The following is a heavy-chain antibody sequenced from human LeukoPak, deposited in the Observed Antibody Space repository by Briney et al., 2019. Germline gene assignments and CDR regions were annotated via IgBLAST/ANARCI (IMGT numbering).Heavy chain of an antibody. Sequence: ASVKVSCKASGYTFTSYDINWVRQATGQGLEWMGWMNPNSGNTGYAQKFQGRVIMTEDTSTDTAYMELSSLRSEDTAVYYCAILRYFDWLPRTYYFDYWGQGTLVTVSS. CDR1: GYTFTSYD. CDR3: AILRYFDWLPRTYYFDY. J-gene: IGHJ4*02. D-gene: IGHD3-9*01. V-gene: IGHV1-8*01. CDR2: MNPNSGNT.